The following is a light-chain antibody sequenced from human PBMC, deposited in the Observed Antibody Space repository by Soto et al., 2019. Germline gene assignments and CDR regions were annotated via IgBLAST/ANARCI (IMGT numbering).Light chain of an antibody. J-gene: IGKJ1*01. V-gene: IGKV3-20*01. Sequence: EFVLTQSPGTLSLSPGERATLSCRASQSVTNNYLAWYQQKTGQAPRLLLYGASSRVIGIPDRFSGSGSGTDFTLTISRLEPEDFAMYYCQQYGSLWTFGQGTKVEFK. CDR1: QSVTNNY. CDR2: GAS. CDR3: QQYGSLWT.